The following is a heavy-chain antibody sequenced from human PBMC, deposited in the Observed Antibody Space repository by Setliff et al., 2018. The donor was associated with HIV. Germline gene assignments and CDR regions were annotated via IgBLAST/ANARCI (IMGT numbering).Heavy chain of an antibody. CDR2: ISSSGSTI. V-gene: IGHV3-11*04. CDR3: ARPLTGYSITHYYYMDV. D-gene: IGHD3-9*01. J-gene: IGHJ6*03. Sequence: GGSLRLSCVASGFNFSDHYMDWVRQAPGKGLEWVSYISSSGSTIYYADSVKGRFTISRDNAKNSLYLQMNSLRAEDTAVYYCARPLTGYSITHYYYMDVWGKGTTVTVSS. CDR1: GFNFSDHY.